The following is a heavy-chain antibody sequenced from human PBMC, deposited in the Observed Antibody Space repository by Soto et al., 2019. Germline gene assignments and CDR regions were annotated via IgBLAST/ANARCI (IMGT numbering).Heavy chain of an antibody. J-gene: IGHJ5*02. CDR3: ARALVAVAGYNWFDP. V-gene: IGHV1-2*04. CDR1: GYTFTGYY. CDR2: INPNSGGT. D-gene: IGHD6-19*01. Sequence: ASVKVSCKASGYTFTGYYMHWVRQAPGQGLEWMGWINPNSGGTNYARKFQGWVTMTRDTSISTAYMELSRLRSDDTAVYYCARALVAVAGYNWFDPWGQGTLVTVSS.